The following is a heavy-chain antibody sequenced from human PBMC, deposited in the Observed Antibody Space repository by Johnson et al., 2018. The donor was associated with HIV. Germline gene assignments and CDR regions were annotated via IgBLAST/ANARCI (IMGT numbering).Heavy chain of an antibody. CDR3: AMDEGHSGSDAFDI. CDR2: IKQDGSEK. J-gene: IGHJ3*02. CDR1: GFTVNTNY. Sequence: VQLVESGGGVVQPGRSLRLSCAASGFTVNTNYMIWVRQAPGKGLDWVANIKQDGSEKYYVDSVKGRFPISRDNAKNSLYLQLNSLRAEDTALYYCAMDEGHSGSDAFDIWGQGTMFTVSS. D-gene: IGHD3-10*01. V-gene: IGHV3-7*03.